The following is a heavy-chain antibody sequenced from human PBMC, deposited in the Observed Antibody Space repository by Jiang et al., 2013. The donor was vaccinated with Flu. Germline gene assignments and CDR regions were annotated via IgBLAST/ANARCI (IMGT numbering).Heavy chain of an antibody. Sequence: HWVRSKLREGVVEWVSLISWDGGSTYYADSVEGRFTISRDNSKNSLYLQMNSLRTEDTALYYCAKAAVAGMVWAPDYWGQGTLVTVSS. J-gene: IGHJ4*02. D-gene: IGHD6-19*01. CDR3: AKAAVAGMVWAPDY. V-gene: IGHV3-43*01. CDR2: ISWDGGST.